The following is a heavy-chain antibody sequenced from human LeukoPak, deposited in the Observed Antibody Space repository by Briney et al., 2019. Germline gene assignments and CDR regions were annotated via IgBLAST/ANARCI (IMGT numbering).Heavy chain of an antibody. J-gene: IGHJ5*02. CDR3: ARALVGSSTKTRIDP. V-gene: IGHV1-69*06. CDR2: IIPIFGTA. Sequence: SVKVSCKASGGTFSSYAISWVRQAPGQGLEWMGGIIPIFGTANYAQKFQGRVTITADKSTSTASMELSSLRSEDTAVYYCARALVGSSTKTRIDPWGQGTLVTVSS. D-gene: IGHD6-13*01. CDR1: GGTFSSYA.